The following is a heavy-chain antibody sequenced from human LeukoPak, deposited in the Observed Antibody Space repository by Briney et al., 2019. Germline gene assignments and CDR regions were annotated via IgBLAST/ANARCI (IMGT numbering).Heavy chain of an antibody. J-gene: IGHJ3*02. CDR1: GGSISSGGYY. D-gene: IGHD2-2*02. CDR3: ASALGYCSSTSCYTDAFDI. CDR2: IYHSGST. V-gene: IGHV4-30-2*01. Sequence: SETLSLTCTVSGGSISSGGYYWSWIRQPPGKGLEWIGYIYHSGSTYYNPSLKSRVTISVDRSKNQFSLKLSSVTAADTAGYYCASALGYCSSTSCYTDAFDIWGQGTMVTVSS.